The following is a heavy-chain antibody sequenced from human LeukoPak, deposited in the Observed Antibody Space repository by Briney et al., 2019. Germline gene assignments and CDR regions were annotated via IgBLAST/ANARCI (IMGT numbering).Heavy chain of an antibody. CDR3: ARSDYDSWSGYYAFHY. CDR2: ISSSSSTI. Sequence: PGGSLRLSCAASGFTFSSYSMNWVRQAPGKGLEWVSYISSSSSTIYYADSVKGRFTISRDNAKNSLYLQMNSLRAEDTAVYYCARSDYDSWSGYYAFHYWAQGTLVTVSS. CDR1: GFTFSSYS. J-gene: IGHJ4*02. V-gene: IGHV3-48*01. D-gene: IGHD3-3*01.